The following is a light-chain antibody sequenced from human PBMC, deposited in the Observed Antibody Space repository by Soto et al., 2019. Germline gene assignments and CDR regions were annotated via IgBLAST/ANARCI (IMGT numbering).Light chain of an antibody. CDR3: QQRSNWLT. V-gene: IGKV3D-20*02. CDR1: ESVMNNY. J-gene: IGKJ4*01. CDR2: GAS. Sequence: EIVLMQSPGTLSLSPGERVTLSCRASESVMNNYLAWYQRKHGQAPRLLIHGASSRATGIPDRFSGSGSGTDFTLTISRLEPEDFAVYYCQQRSNWLTFGGGTKVDIK.